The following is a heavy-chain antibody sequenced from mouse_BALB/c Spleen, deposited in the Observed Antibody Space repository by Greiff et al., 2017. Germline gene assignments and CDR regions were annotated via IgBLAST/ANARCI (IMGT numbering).Heavy chain of an antibody. CDR1: GFTFSDYY. CDR3: ARASHYEGAMDY. V-gene: IGHV5-4*02. Sequence: EVQLVESGGGLVKPGGSLKLSCAASGFTFSDYYMYWVRQTPEKRLEWVATISDGGSYTYYPDSVKGRFTISRDNAKNNLYLQMSSLKSEDTAMYYCARASHYEGAMDYWGQGTSVTVSS. CDR2: ISDGGSYT. J-gene: IGHJ4*01. D-gene: IGHD2-4*01.